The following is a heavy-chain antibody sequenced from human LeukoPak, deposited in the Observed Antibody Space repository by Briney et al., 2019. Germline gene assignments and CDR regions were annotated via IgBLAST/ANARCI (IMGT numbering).Heavy chain of an antibody. CDR1: GGTFISYA. V-gene: IGHV1-69*13. J-gene: IGHJ5*02. D-gene: IGHD4-11*01. CDR2: IIPIFGTA. CDR3: ARHPHPDYSNYVVMTHWFDP. Sequence: ASVKVSCKASGGTFISYAISWVRQAPGQGLEWMGGIIPIFGTANYAQKFQGRVTITADESTSTAYMELSSLRSEDTAVYYCARHPHPDYSNYVVMTHWFDPWGQGTLVTVSS.